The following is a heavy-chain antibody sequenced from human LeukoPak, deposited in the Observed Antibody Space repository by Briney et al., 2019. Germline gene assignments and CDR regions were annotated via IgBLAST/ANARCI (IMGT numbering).Heavy chain of an antibody. V-gene: IGHV3-74*01. Sequence: GGSLRLSCAASGFPLSNYWMHWVRQAPGKGLVWVSRINIDGSSISYADSVKGRFTISRDDAKNTVYLQMNSLRVEDTAVYYCVRDLGGSDDYWGQGTLVTVSS. D-gene: IGHD2-15*01. CDR3: VRDLGGSDDY. CDR2: INIDGSSI. J-gene: IGHJ4*02. CDR1: GFPLSNYW.